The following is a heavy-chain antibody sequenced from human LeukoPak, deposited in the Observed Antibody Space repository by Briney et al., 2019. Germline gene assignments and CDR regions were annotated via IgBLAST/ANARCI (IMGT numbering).Heavy chain of an antibody. D-gene: IGHD3-22*01. V-gene: IGHV3-30*02. CDR2: IRYDGTNK. Sequence: GGSLRLSCAASGFSFSSYGMHWLRQAPGKGLEGVAFIRYDGTNKYYAVSVKGRFTISRDNSKNTLYLKMNSLRAEDTAMYYCAKDSAYCYDSSGYYYDWGQGTLVTVSS. CDR1: GFSFSSYG. CDR3: AKDSAYCYDSSGYYYD. J-gene: IGHJ4*02.